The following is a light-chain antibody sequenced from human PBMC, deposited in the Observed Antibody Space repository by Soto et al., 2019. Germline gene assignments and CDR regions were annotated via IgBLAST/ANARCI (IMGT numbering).Light chain of an antibody. CDR3: CSFAGSSTLL. J-gene: IGLJ2*01. V-gene: IGLV2-11*01. CDR1: SSDIGGYNY. CDR2: DVS. Sequence: QSALTQPRSVSGSARQSVTSSCTGTSSDIGGYNYVSWYQQNPGKAPKLMIYDVSKRPSGVPDRFSGSKSGNTASLTISGLQAEDDADYYCCSFAGSSTLLFGGGTKVTVL.